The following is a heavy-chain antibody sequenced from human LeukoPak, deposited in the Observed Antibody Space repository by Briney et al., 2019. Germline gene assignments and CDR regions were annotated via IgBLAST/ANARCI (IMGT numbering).Heavy chain of an antibody. CDR2: INPSGGST. D-gene: IGHD2/OR15-2a*01. CDR1: GYTFTSYY. J-gene: IGHJ4*02. Sequence: GASVKVSCTASGYTFTSYYMHWVRQAPGQGLEWMGIINPSGGSTSYAQKFQGRVTMTRDTSTSTVYMELSSLRSEDTAVYYCARVWGGGSTGKYYLPDYWGQGTLVTVSS. V-gene: IGHV1-46*01. CDR3: ARVWGGGSTGKYYLPDY.